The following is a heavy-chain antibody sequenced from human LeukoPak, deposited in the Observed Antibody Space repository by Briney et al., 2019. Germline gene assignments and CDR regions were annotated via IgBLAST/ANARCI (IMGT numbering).Heavy chain of an antibody. J-gene: IGHJ6*03. Sequence: ASETLSLTCAVYGGSFSGYYWTWIRQTPEKGLEWIGEMNPSGSTSYNPSLKSRVTISVDTSKNQFSLKLSSVTAADTAVYYCARGRQDVTMIVVVMTAVSYYLDVWGKGTTVTVS. D-gene: IGHD3-22*01. V-gene: IGHV4-34*01. CDR3: ARGRQDVTMIVVVMTAVSYYLDV. CDR1: GGSFSGYY. CDR2: MNPSGST.